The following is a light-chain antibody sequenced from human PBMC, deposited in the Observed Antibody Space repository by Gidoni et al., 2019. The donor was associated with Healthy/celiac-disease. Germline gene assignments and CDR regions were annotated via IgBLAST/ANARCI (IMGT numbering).Light chain of an antibody. CDR2: GNT. V-gene: IGLV1-40*01. CDR3: QSYDSSLSGSEWV. CDR1: SSNIGAGYD. Sequence: QSVLTQPPSVSAAPGQRGTISCTGSSSNIGAGYDVQWYHQLPGTAPKLLIYGNTNRPSGVPDRFSGSKSGTSASLAITGLQAEDEADYYCQSYDSSLSGSEWVFGGGTKLTVL. J-gene: IGLJ3*02.